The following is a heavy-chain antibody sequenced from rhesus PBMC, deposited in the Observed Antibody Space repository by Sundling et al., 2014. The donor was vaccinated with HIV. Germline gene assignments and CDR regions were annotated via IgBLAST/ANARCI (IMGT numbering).Heavy chain of an antibody. V-gene: IGHV4-80*01. J-gene: IGHJ6*01. CDR1: GASISSFW. CDR3: ARGGSWTNYRRIHYGLDS. CDR2: IGIHSGTT. D-gene: IGHD3-3*01. Sequence: QVQLQESGPGLVKPSETLSLTCTVSGASISSFWWSWIRQPPGKGLEWIGEIGIHSGTTNYNPSLKSRVTISKDTSKNQFSLKLSSVTAADTAVYYCARGGSWTNYRRIHYGLDSWGQGVVVTVSS.